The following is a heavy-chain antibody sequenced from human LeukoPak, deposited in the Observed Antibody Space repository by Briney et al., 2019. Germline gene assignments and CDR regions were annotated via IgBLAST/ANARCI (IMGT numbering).Heavy chain of an antibody. D-gene: IGHD4-17*01. J-gene: IGHJ4*02. CDR1: GYTFTKQY. V-gene: IGHV1-8*01. CDR2: MNPNSGNT. CDR3: ASGAGDHDY. Sequence: ASVKVSCKASGYTFTKQYMHWVRQAPGQGLEWMGWMNPNSGNTGYAQKFQGRVTMTRNTSISTAYMELSSLRSEDTAVYYCASGAGDHDYWGQGTLVTVSS.